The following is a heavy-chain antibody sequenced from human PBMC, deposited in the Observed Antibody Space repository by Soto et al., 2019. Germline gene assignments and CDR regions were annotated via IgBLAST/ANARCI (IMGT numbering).Heavy chain of an antibody. CDR3: AGELPYDILTGYGGNWFDP. D-gene: IGHD3-9*01. Sequence: EVQLVESGGGLVQPGGSLRLSCAASGFTVSSNYMSWVRQAPGKGLEWVSVIYSGGSTYYADSVKGRFTISRDNSKNTLYLQMNSLRAEDTAVYYCAGELPYDILTGYGGNWFDPWGQGTLVTVSS. V-gene: IGHV3-66*01. J-gene: IGHJ5*02. CDR2: IYSGGST. CDR1: GFTVSSNY.